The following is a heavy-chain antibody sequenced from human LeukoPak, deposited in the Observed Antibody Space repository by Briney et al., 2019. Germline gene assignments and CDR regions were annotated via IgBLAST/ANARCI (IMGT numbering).Heavy chain of an antibody. D-gene: IGHD1-26*01. CDR1: GFTFSSYA. J-gene: IGHJ3*02. CDR2: ISGSGGST. V-gene: IGHV3-23*01. CDR3: VVGATADAFDI. Sequence: GGSLRLSCAASGFTFSSYAMSWVRQAPGKGLEWVSAISGSGGSTYYADSVKGRFTISRDNAKNSLYLQMNSLRAEDTAVYYCVVGATADAFDIWGQGTMVTVSS.